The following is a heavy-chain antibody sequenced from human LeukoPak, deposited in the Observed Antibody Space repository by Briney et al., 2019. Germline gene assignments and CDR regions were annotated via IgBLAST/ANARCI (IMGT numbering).Heavy chain of an antibody. CDR1: GFTFSRFG. J-gene: IGHJ4*02. Sequence: GGSSRLPCSTSGFTFSRFGMRWVRQAPGKGLEWVASIYLSGNFISYADSVKGRFTISRDNANNSVYLQMNSLTVDDTAGYYCAREFNVIGNFDYWDEGTLFTVSS. CDR3: AREFNVIGNFDY. D-gene: IGHD1-26*01. V-gene: IGHV3-21*01. CDR2: IYLSGNFI.